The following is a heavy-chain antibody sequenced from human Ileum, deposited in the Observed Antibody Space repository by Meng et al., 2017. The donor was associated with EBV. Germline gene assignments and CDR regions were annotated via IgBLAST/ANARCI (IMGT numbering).Heavy chain of an antibody. Sequence: QVEQQQSGLVMLNPSVTLSLTSAGYIWSFSGNNWTWIRQRPGKGLEWIGEINHSGSTNYNPSLKSRVTISVDKNQFSLKLSSVTDADTAVYYCARGFYTYGSSCFDYWGQGTLVTVSS. CDR1: IWSFSGNN. CDR2: INHSGST. J-gene: IGHJ4*02. D-gene: IGHD6-13*01. V-gene: IGHV4-34*01. CDR3: ARGFYTYGSSCFDY.